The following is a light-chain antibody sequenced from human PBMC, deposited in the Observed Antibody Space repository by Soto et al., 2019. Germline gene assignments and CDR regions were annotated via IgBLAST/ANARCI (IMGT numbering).Light chain of an antibody. CDR1: HSVYTH. J-gene: IGKJ1*01. Sequence: EIVLTQSPATLSLSPGERATLSCRASHSVYTHLGWYQQIPGQAPRLLIYATSTRATGIPARFTGSGSGTDFTLTISSMQPDDFATYYCQQYNSYSRTFGQGTKVDIK. CDR3: QQYNSYSRT. V-gene: IGKV3-15*01. CDR2: ATS.